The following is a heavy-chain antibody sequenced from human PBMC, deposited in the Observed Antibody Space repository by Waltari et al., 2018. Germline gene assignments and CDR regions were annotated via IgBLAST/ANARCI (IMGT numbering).Heavy chain of an antibody. CDR1: GFTFSSYS. D-gene: IGHD3-3*01. CDR3: ARDRRVTIFGVVKMSYGMDV. Sequence: EVQLVESGGGLVKPGGSLRLSCAASGFTFSSYSMNWVRQAPGTGLEWVSYISSSSSYIYYADSVKGRFTISRDNAKNSLYLQMNSLRAEDTAVYYCARDRRVTIFGVVKMSYGMDVWGQGTTVTVSS. J-gene: IGHJ6*02. CDR2: ISSSSSYI. V-gene: IGHV3-21*01.